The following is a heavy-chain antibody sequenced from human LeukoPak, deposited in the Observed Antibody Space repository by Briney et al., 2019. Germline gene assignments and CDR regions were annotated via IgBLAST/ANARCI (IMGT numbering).Heavy chain of an antibody. Sequence: SETLSLTCTVSGASVSGSPYYWGWIRQPPGKGLEWIGSIYSSGSTYYNASLQSRVTISIETSKNQISLRLNSVTAADTAVYYCARLGIWNAFDIWGQGTMVTVSS. D-gene: IGHD1-1*01. CDR3: ARLGIWNAFDI. V-gene: IGHV4-39*01. CDR1: GASVSGSPYY. J-gene: IGHJ3*02. CDR2: IYSSGST.